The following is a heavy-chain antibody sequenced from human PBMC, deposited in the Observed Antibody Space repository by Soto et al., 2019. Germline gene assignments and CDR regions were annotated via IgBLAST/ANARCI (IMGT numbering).Heavy chain of an antibody. CDR3: ARIRPANNYDSSAYYSRINYHHDMDA. J-gene: IGHJ6*02. Sequence: SGPTLVNPTQTLTLTCTFSGFSLSTSGMCLSWIRQPPGKALEWLALIDWDDDKDYSTSVKTRLTISKDTSKNQVVVTMTDIEHADTATYSCARIRPANNYDSSAYYSRINYHHDMDAWPQATTLNAYS. CDR1: GFSLSTSGMC. D-gene: IGHD3-22*01. CDR2: IDWDDDK. V-gene: IGHV2-70*01.